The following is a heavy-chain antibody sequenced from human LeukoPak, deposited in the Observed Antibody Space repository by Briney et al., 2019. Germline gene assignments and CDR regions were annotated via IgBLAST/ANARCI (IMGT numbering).Heavy chain of an antibody. CDR2: MNPNSGNT. CDR3: ARGPPTPYYYYYMDV. J-gene: IGHJ6*03. CDR1: GYTFTSYD. Sequence: ASVKVSCKASGYTFTSYDINWVRQATGQGLEWMGWMNPNSGNTGYAQKFQGRVTITRNTSISTAYMELSSLRSEDTAVYYCARGPPTPYYYYYMDVWGKGTTVTVSS. D-gene: IGHD4-17*01. V-gene: IGHV1-8*03.